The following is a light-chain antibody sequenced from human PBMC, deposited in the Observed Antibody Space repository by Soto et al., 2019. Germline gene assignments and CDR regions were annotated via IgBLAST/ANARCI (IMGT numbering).Light chain of an antibody. CDR3: SSYTSSSTLV. J-gene: IGLJ1*01. V-gene: IGLV2-14*01. Sequence: QSALTQPASVSGSPGQSITISYTGTSSDVGGYNYVSWYQQHPGKAPKLMIYEVSKRPSGVSNRFSGSKSGNTASLTISGLQAEDEADYYCSSYTSSSTLVFGTGTKVTVL. CDR1: SSDVGGYNY. CDR2: EVS.